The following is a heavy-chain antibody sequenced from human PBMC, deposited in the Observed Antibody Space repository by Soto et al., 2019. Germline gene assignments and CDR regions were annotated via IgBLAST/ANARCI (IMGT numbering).Heavy chain of an antibody. CDR3: ATNRIFWSGYYTYYYYYGMDV. V-gene: IGHV3-23*01. CDR2: ISGSGGGT. CDR1: GFTFSSYA. D-gene: IGHD3-3*01. Sequence: GGSLRLSCAASGFTFSSYAMSWVRQAPGKGLEWVSAISGSGGGTYYADSVKGRFTISRDNSKNTLYLQMNSLRAEDTAVYYCATNRIFWSGYYTYYYYYGMDVWGQGTTVTVSS. J-gene: IGHJ6*02.